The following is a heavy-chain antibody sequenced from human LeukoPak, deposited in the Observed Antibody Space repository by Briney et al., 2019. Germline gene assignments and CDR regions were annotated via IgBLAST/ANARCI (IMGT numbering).Heavy chain of an antibody. Sequence: SETLSLTCAVSGYSISSGHYWGWTRQPPGKGLEWIASMYHSGSTYYNPSLKSRVTLSVDTSKNQFSLKMSSVTAADTAVYYCGRDRSGGYSVDYWGQGTLVTVS. CDR1: GYSISSGHY. V-gene: IGHV4-38-2*02. CDR2: MYHSGST. J-gene: IGHJ4*02. D-gene: IGHD1-26*01. CDR3: GRDRSGGYSVDY.